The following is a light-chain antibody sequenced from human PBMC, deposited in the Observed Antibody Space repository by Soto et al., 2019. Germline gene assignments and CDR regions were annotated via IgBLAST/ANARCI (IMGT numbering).Light chain of an antibody. J-gene: IGLJ2*01. Sequence: QSVLTQPRSVSGSPGQSVTISCTGTSSDVGGYNSVSWYQHHPGKAPKLMIYDVTKRPSGVPDRFSGSKSGNTASLTISGLQAEDEADYYCCSYAGSRVVFGGGTQLTVL. CDR2: DVT. CDR1: SSDVGGYNS. V-gene: IGLV2-11*01. CDR3: CSYAGSRVV.